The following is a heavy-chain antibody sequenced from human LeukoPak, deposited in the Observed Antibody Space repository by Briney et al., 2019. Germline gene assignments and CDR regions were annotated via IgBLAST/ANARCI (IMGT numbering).Heavy chain of an antibody. Sequence: SETLSLTCTVSGGSISTYYWSWIRQPPGKGLEWIGYIYYSGNTNYNPSLKSRVTISVDTSKNQFSLKLSSVTAADTAVYYCASRDGYNSAFDYWGQGTLVTVSS. D-gene: IGHD5-24*01. CDR2: IYYSGNT. CDR1: GGSISTYY. CDR3: ASRDGYNSAFDY. J-gene: IGHJ4*02. V-gene: IGHV4-59*12.